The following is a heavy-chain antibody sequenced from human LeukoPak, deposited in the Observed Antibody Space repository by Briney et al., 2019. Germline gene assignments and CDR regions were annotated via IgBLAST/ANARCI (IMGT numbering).Heavy chain of an antibody. J-gene: IGHJ6*03. D-gene: IGHD6-13*01. CDR2: IYYSGST. CDR3: ARVAAGRVRYYYYYMDV. Sequence: SETLSLTCTVSGGSISSYYWSWIRQPPGKGLEWIGYIYYSGSTNYNPSLKSRVTISVDTSKNQFSLKLSSVTAADTAVYYCARVAAGRVRYYYYYMDVWGKGTTVTISS. CDR1: GGSISSYY. V-gene: IGHV4-59*01.